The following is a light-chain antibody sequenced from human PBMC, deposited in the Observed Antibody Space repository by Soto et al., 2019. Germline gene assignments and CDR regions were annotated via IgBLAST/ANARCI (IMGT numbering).Light chain of an antibody. CDR3: SSYTSSSTLEKV. CDR2: EVS. Sequence: QSVLTQPPSASGTPGQRVTISCSGTDSNVGSNLVYWYQQLPGTAPKLMIYEVSNRPSGVSNRFSGSKSGNTASLTISGLQAEDEADYYCSSYTSSSTLEKVFGTGTKV. V-gene: IGLV2-14*02. J-gene: IGLJ1*01. CDR1: DSNVGSNL.